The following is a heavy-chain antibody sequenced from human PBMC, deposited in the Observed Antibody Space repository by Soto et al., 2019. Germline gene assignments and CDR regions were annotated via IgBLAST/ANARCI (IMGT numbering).Heavy chain of an antibody. CDR2: ISGSGGST. J-gene: IGHJ6*02. Sequence: GGSLRLSCAASGFTFEDSVMHWVRQAPGKGLEWVSAISGSGGSTYYADSVKGRFTISRDNSKNTLYLQMNSLRAEDTAVYYCAKVEYSSSLYYYYYGMDVWGQGTTVTVSS. D-gene: IGHD6-6*01. CDR1: GFTFEDSV. CDR3: AKVEYSSSLYYYYYGMDV. V-gene: IGHV3-23*01.